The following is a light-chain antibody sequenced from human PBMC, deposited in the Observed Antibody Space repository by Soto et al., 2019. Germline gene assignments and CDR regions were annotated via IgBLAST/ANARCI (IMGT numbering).Light chain of an antibody. Sequence: EIVLTQSPGTLSLSPGERATLSCRASQSVSSSYLAWYQQKPGQAPRPLIYGASSRAIGIPDRFSGSASGTDFTLTISRLEPEDFVVYYCQQYGSSPSTFGQGTKVEIK. CDR3: QQYGSSPST. CDR2: GAS. CDR1: QSVSSSY. J-gene: IGKJ1*01. V-gene: IGKV3-20*01.